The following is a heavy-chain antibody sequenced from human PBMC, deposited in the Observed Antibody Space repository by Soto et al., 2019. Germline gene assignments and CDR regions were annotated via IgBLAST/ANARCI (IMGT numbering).Heavy chain of an antibody. V-gene: IGHV3-43*01. Sequence: EVQLVESGGDVVQPGGSLRLSCAASGFTFEDYTIHWGRQAPGKALEWVSLISWDGGTTYYTHSVKGRFTISRDNSKNSLYLQMNSLRPEDTALYYCAKDGSQKDDDGNWLGSWGQGTLVTVSS. D-gene: IGHD3-16*01. CDR3: AKDGSQKDDDGNWLGS. CDR2: ISWDGGTT. CDR1: GFTFEDYT. J-gene: IGHJ5*01.